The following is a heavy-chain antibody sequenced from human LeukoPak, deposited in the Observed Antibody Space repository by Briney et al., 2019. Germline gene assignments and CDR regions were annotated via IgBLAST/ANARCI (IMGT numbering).Heavy chain of an antibody. CDR2: IYYSGST. Sequence: PSETLSLTCTVSGDSISSRSYYWSWIRQPPGKGLEWLGYIYYSGSTNYNPSLKSRLTISVDTSKNQFSLKLSSVTAADTAVYYCARGAAGGEFDYWGQGTLVTVSS. J-gene: IGHJ4*02. CDR1: GDSISSRSYY. D-gene: IGHD6-13*01. V-gene: IGHV4-61*05. CDR3: ARGAAGGEFDY.